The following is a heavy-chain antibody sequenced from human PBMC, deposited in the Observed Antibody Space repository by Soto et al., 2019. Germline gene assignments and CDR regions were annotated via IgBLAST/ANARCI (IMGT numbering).Heavy chain of an antibody. CDR1: GGSISSGGYY. J-gene: IGHJ6*02. D-gene: IGHD3-22*01. CDR3: ARDFRSLGSSGYYRRSYYYYGMDV. Sequence: QVQLQESGPGLVKPSQTLSLTCTVSGGSISSGGYYWSWIRQHPGKGLEWIGYIYYSGSTYYNPSLKSRVTISVDTSKNQFSLKLSSVTAADTAVYYCARDFRSLGSSGYYRRSYYYYGMDVWDQGTTVTVSS. V-gene: IGHV4-31*03. CDR2: IYYSGST.